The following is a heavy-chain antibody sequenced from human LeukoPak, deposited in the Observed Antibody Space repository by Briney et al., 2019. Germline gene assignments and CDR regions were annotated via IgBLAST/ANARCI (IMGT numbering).Heavy chain of an antibody. CDR2: ISTQSGNT. J-gene: IGHJ4*02. V-gene: IGHV1-18*01. Sequence: ASVKVSCRASGYTLTSYGINWMRQAPGQGLEWMGWISTQSGNTNYAQKVQGRLTLTTDRSTNTAYMELRSLRSDDTAVYYCARGAYGDKWGQGTMVTVSS. CDR3: ARGAYGDK. D-gene: IGHD4-17*01. CDR1: GYTLTSYG.